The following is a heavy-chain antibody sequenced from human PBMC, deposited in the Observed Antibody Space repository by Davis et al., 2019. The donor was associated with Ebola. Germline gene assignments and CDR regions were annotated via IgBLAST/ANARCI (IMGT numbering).Heavy chain of an antibody. J-gene: IGHJ6*03. V-gene: IGHV3-23*01. CDR2: ISDTGRST. CDR3: TKILCDGDCFYPYYYYMDV. D-gene: IGHD2-21*01. CDR1: GFIVRNKY. Sequence: GESLKISCAASGFIVRNKYMTWVRQGPGKGLEWVSLISDTGRSTYYADSVRGRFTISRDNSKNTVYLQMNSLRAEDTALYYCTKILCDGDCFYPYYYYMDVWGNGTTVTVSS.